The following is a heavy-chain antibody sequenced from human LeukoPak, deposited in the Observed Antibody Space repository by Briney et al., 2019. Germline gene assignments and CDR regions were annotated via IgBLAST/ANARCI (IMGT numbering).Heavy chain of an antibody. Sequence: PSETLSLTCTVSGGSISSHYWSWVRQPPGKGLEWIGYIYYSGSTNYNPSLKSRVTISVDTSKNQFSLKLSSVTAADTAVYYCARGGAARSYYYYMDVWGKGTTVTVSS. V-gene: IGHV4-59*11. CDR1: GGSISSHY. CDR2: IYYSGST. D-gene: IGHD6-6*01. CDR3: ARGGAARSYYYYMDV. J-gene: IGHJ6*03.